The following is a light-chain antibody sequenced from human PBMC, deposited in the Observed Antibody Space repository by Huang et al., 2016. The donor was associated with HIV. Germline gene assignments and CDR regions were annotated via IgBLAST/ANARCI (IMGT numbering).Light chain of an antibody. Sequence: DIQMTQSPSTLSASVGDRVTITCRASQTISKWLAWYQQKPGKAPKRLIYKTSSLESGVPSRFSGSGSGTEFTLTISSLQPDDFASYYCQQYDTLGTFGQGTKVEIK. J-gene: IGKJ1*01. CDR2: KTS. V-gene: IGKV1-5*03. CDR3: QQYDTLGT. CDR1: QTISKW.